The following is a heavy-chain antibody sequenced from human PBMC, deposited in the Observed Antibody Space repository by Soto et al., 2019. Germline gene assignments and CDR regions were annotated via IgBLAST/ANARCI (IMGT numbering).Heavy chain of an antibody. CDR3: ARDNNYYYGMDV. J-gene: IGHJ6*02. V-gene: IGHV3-33*01. CDR2: IWYDGSNK. Sequence: QVQLVESGGGVVQPGRSLRLSCAASGFTFSSYGMHWVRQAPGKGLEWVAVIWYDGSNKYYADSVKGRLTISRDNSKNTLYLQMNSLRAEDTAVYYCARDNNYYYGMDVWGQGTTVTVSS. CDR1: GFTFSSYG.